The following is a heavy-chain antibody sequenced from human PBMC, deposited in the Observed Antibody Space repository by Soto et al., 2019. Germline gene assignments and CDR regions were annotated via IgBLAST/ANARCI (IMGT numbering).Heavy chain of an antibody. CDR2: ISGGGDTT. Sequence: EVQLLESGGGLVQPGGSLRLSCAASGFTFNNYAMTWVRQAPGKGLEWVSAISGGGDTTSYADSVKGRFTVSRDGSKYTLYLQMSSLRAEDTALYYCAKGRGGSGSLTHRVDFWGQGTLVTVSS. V-gene: IGHV3-23*01. CDR3: AKGRGGSGSLTHRVDF. J-gene: IGHJ4*02. D-gene: IGHD3-10*01. CDR1: GFTFNNYA.